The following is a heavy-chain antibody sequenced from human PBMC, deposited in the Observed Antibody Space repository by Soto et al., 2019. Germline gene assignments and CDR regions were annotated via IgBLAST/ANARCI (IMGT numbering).Heavy chain of an antibody. CDR1: GFTFTDYV. J-gene: IGHJ4*02. D-gene: IGHD6-6*01. Sequence: EVQLLESGGNLVQPGGSLRLSCAASGFTFTDYVMSWVRQAPGKGLEWVSAITVRGGDTYYADSVRGRFTVSRDNSKSTLYLQMNSLRAEDTAVYYCAKGSASTRPYYFDFWGQGTLVPVSS. V-gene: IGHV3-23*01. CDR2: ITVRGGDT. CDR3: AKGSASTRPYYFDF.